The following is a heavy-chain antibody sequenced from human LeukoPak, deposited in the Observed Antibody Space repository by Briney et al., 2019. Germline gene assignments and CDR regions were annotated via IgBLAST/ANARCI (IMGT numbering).Heavy chain of an antibody. CDR2: IKQDGSEK. V-gene: IGHV3-7*01. J-gene: IGHJ6*02. Sequence: GGSLRLSCAASGFTFSSYWMSWVRQAPGKGLEWVANIKQDGSEKYYVDSVKGRFTISRDNAKNSLYLQMNSLRAEDTAVYYCAREGVSSSWYGDYYYYYGMDVWGQGTTVTVSS. CDR1: GFTFSSYW. CDR3: AREGVSSSWYGDYYYYYGMDV. D-gene: IGHD6-13*01.